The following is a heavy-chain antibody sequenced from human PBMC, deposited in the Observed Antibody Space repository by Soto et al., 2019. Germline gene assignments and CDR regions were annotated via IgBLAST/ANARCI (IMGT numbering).Heavy chain of an antibody. Sequence: PGGSLRLSCAASGFTFSSYAMSWVRQAPGKGLEWVSAISGSGGSTYYADSVKGRFTISRDNSKNTLYLQMNSLRAEDTAVYYCAKVGGYCSSTSCPILLDYFDYWGQGTLVTVSS. V-gene: IGHV3-23*01. J-gene: IGHJ4*02. CDR1: GFTFSSYA. D-gene: IGHD2-2*01. CDR3: AKVGGYCSSTSCPILLDYFDY. CDR2: ISGSGGST.